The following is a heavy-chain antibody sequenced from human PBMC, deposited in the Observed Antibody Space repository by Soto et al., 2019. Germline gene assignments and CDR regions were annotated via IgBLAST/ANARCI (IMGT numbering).Heavy chain of an antibody. Sequence: QVQLQESGPGLVKPSETLSLTCTVSGGSITNYYCSWFRQPPGKGLEWIGYIQYNGYSAYNLSLKRRGPMSMDTSKTQSSLMVESVTATDTAVYYCARHGFGALHGLVDVWGQGTTVIVSS. V-gene: IGHV4-59*08. J-gene: IGHJ6*02. D-gene: IGHD3-10*01. CDR2: IQYNGYS. CDR3: ARHGFGALHGLVDV. CDR1: GGSITNYY.